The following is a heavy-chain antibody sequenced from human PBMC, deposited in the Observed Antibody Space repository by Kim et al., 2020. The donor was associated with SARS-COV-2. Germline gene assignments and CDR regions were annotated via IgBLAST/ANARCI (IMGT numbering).Heavy chain of an antibody. D-gene: IGHD2-15*01. CDR3: ARGGDPFLVVAGTDGLDV. CDR2: INPSGGTT. Sequence: ASVKVSCKASGYTFRKNYINWVRQAPGQGLEWMGIINPSGGTTRYAERFQGRVSLTRETSTDTVYMELTRLTSEDTAVYYCARGGDPFLVVAGTDGLDVW. J-gene: IGHJ3*01. CDR1: GYTFRKNY. V-gene: IGHV1-46*01.